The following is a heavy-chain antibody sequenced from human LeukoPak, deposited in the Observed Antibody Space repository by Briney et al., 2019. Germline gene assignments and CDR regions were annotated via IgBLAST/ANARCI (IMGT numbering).Heavy chain of an antibody. V-gene: IGHV3-23*01. D-gene: IGHD3-16*01. Sequence: PGGSLSLSHAVSCFTFCFYPMTWVREPPGEGVEGCSPLVPSDGRPYYAHPVTGRFTISRDNSKNTLVLQMSDLRAEDSALQCYAKDAVAPGRGGDYFDVWGQGALVAVSS. CDR3: AKDAVAPGRGGDYFDV. J-gene: IGHJ4*02. CDR2: LVPSDGRP. CDR1: CFTFCFYP.